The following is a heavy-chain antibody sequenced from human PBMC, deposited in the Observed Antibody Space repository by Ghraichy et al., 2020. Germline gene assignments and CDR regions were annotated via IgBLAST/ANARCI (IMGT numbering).Heavy chain of an antibody. V-gene: IGHV3-48*03. J-gene: IGHJ4*02. D-gene: IGHD4-11*01. CDR3: ARIEESNSDRAIDY. Sequence: GGSLRLSCAASGFTFSTYQMNWVRQAPGKGLEWISFISASGATTYYAESVKGRFTISRDIAKNSLYLQMNSLRAEDTAVYYCARIEESNSDRAIDYWGQGTLVTFSS. CDR2: ISASGATT. CDR1: GFTFSTYQ.